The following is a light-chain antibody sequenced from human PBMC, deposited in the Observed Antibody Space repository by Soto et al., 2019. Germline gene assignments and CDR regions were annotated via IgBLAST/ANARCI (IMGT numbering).Light chain of an antibody. Sequence: EIVVTQSPATLSVSPGERATLSCRASQTVSSNLAWYQQKPGQAPRLLIYDASTRATGIPARVSGSGSGTEFSLTISSLQSEDFAVYYCQQYNNWPWTFGQGTKVEIK. V-gene: IGKV3D-15*01. CDR2: DAS. CDR3: QQYNNWPWT. CDR1: QTVSSN. J-gene: IGKJ1*01.